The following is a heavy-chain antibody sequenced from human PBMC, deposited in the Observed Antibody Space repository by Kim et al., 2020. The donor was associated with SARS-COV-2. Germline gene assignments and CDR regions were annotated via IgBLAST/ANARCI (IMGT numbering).Heavy chain of an antibody. CDR2: IYYSGST. Sequence: SETLSLTCTVSGGSISSGGYYWSWIRQHPGKGLEWIGYIYYSGSTYYNPSLKSRVTISVDTSKNQFSLKLSSVTAADTAVYYCARDRRDYYGSGSYYTDYWGQGTLVTVSS. J-gene: IGHJ4*02. CDR3: ARDRRDYYGSGSYYTDY. CDR1: GGSISSGGYY. D-gene: IGHD3-10*01. V-gene: IGHV4-31*03.